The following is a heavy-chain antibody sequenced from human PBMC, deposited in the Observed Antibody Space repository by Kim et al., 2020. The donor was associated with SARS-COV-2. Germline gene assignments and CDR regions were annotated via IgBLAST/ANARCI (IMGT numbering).Heavy chain of an antibody. CDR2: IKQDGSEK. V-gene: IGHV3-7*03. CDR1: GFTFSSYW. CDR3: ARDAMITFGGVIVKSGY. D-gene: IGHD3-16*02. J-gene: IGHJ4*02. Sequence: GGSLRLSCAASGFTFSSYWMSWVRQAPGKGLEWVANIKQDGSEKYYVDSVKGRFTISRDNAKNSLYLQMNSLRAEDTAVYYCARDAMITFGGVIVKSGYWGQGTLVTVSS.